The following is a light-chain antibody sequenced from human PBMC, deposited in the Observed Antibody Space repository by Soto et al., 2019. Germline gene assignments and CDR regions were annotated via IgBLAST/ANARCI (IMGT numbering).Light chain of an antibody. CDR2: DVS. V-gene: IGLV2-14*01. CDR1: SSDGGGYNY. J-gene: IGLJ1*01. Sequence: QSVLAQPASVSGSPGQSITISCTGTSSDGGGYNYVPWYQQHPGKAPKFMIYDVSNRPSGVSNRFSGSKSGNTASLTISGLQAEDEADYYCSSYTTSNTRQIVFGTGTKVTVL. CDR3: SSYTTSNTRQIV.